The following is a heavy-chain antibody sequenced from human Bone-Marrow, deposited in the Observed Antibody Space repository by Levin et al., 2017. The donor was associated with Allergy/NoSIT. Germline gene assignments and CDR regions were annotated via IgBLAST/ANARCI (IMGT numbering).Heavy chain of an antibody. CDR3: ARDREDSSKWGSKFDR. Sequence: GESLKISCAASGFPFSSYWMSWVRRAPGKGLEWVANIRHDGSEKYYVDSVKGRFTISRDNAKNALYMQLNSLRAEDTGVYYCARDREDSSKWGSKFDRWGQGTLVTVSS. J-gene: IGHJ5*02. CDR1: GFPFSSYW. V-gene: IGHV3-7*01. D-gene: IGHD6-6*01. CDR2: IRHDGSEK.